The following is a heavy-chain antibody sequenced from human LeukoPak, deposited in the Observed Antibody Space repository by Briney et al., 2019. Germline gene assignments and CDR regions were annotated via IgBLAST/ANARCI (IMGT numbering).Heavy chain of an antibody. CDR2: INHSGGT. CDR3: ARGRGCSSTSCYRGYYFDY. V-gene: IGHV4-34*01. Sequence: SETLSLTCAVYGGSFSGYYWSWIRQPPGKGLEWVGEINHSGGTNYNPSLKSRVTISVDTSKNQFSLKLSSVTAADTAVYYCARGRGCSSTSCYRGYYFDYWGQGTLVTVSS. D-gene: IGHD2-2*01. CDR1: GGSFSGYY. J-gene: IGHJ4*02.